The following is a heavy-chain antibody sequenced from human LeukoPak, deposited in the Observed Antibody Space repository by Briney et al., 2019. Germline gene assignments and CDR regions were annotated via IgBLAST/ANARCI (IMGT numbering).Heavy chain of an antibody. D-gene: IGHD3-22*01. Sequence: GGSLRLSCAASGFTFSNYAMSWVRQAPGKGLEWVSAISGSGLRTYYADSVKGRFAISRDISKNTLYLQMDSLRAEDTAVYYCAKDRVSMIVVVAFDIWGQGTMVTVSS. V-gene: IGHV3-23*01. CDR1: GFTFSNYA. CDR3: AKDRVSMIVVVAFDI. J-gene: IGHJ3*02. CDR2: ISGSGLRT.